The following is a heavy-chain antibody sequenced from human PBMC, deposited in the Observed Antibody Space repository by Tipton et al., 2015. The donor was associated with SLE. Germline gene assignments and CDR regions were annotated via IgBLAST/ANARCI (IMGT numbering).Heavy chain of an antibody. J-gene: IGHJ4*02. CDR1: GGSISSYY. Sequence: TLSLTCTVPGGSISSYYWSWIRQPPGKGLEWIGYIYYSGSTNYNPSLKSRVTISVDTSKNQFSPTLSSVTAADTAVYYCARDRGESPYWGQGTLVTVSS. CDR3: ARDRGESPY. D-gene: IGHD5-12*01. V-gene: IGHV4-59*01. CDR2: IYYSGST.